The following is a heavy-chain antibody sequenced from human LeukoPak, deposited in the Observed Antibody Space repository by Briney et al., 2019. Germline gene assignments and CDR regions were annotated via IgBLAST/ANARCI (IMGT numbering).Heavy chain of an antibody. J-gene: IGHJ4*02. CDR3: ARAALSGGWYYFDY. Sequence: GGSLRLSCTVSGFTFSTYSMTWVRQAPGKGLEWLSSISSSSTYIYSADSVKGRFTISRDNTKNSLYLQMNSLRAEDTAVYYCARAALSGGWYYFDYWGQGTLVTVSS. D-gene: IGHD6-19*01. V-gene: IGHV3-21*01. CDR2: ISSSSTYI. CDR1: GFTFSTYS.